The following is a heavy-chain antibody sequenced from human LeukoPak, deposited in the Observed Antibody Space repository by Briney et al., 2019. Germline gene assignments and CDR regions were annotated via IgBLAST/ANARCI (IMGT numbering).Heavy chain of an antibody. J-gene: IGHJ4*02. Sequence: SETLSLTCAVYGGSFSGYYWSWIRQPPGKGLEWIEEINHSGSTNYNPSLKSRVTISVDTSKNQFSLKLSSVTAADTAVYYCARSCGDYYDSSGYYQYYFDYWGQGTLVTVSS. D-gene: IGHD3-22*01. V-gene: IGHV4-34*01. CDR1: GGSFSGYY. CDR2: INHSGST. CDR3: ARSCGDYYDSSGYYQYYFDY.